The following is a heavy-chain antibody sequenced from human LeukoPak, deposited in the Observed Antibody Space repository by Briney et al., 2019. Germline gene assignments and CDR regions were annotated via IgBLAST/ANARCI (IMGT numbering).Heavy chain of an antibody. V-gene: IGHV1-46*01. J-gene: IGHJ3*02. CDR3: ARESGSASDI. CDR1: GYTFTRYY. D-gene: IGHD3-10*01. Sequence: ASVKVSCKASGYTFTRYYMYWVRQAPGQGLEWMGTIDPSGGSTSYAQKFQGRVTMTRDTSTSTVYMELSSLRSEDTAVYYCARESGSASDIWGQGTMVSVSS. CDR2: IDPSGGST.